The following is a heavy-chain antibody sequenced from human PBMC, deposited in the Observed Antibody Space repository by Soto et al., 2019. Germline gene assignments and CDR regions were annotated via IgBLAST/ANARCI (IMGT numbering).Heavy chain of an antibody. CDR1: GFTFSSYS. J-gene: IGHJ4*02. Sequence: EVQLVESGGGLVQPGGSLRLSCAASGFTFSSYSMNWVRQAPGKGLEWVSYISSSSSTIYYADSVKGRFTISRDNAKNSLYLQMNSLRAEDTAVYYCARAASEWELPHGADYWGQGTLVTVSS. CDR3: ARAASEWELPHGADY. V-gene: IGHV3-48*01. CDR2: ISSSSSTI. D-gene: IGHD1-26*01.